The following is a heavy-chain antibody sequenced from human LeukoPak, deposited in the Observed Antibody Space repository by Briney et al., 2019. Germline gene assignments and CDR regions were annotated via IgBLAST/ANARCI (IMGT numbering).Heavy chain of an antibody. J-gene: IGHJ5*02. Sequence: GGSLRLSCAASGFTFSDYYMSWIRQAPGKGLEWVSYISSSGSTIYYADSVKGRFTISRDNAKNSLYLQMNSLRAEDTAVYYCARVPVLVWFGDYKWFDPWGQGTLVTVSS. D-gene: IGHD3-10*01. CDR2: ISSSGSTI. V-gene: IGHV3-11*04. CDR3: ARVPVLVWFGDYKWFDP. CDR1: GFTFSDYY.